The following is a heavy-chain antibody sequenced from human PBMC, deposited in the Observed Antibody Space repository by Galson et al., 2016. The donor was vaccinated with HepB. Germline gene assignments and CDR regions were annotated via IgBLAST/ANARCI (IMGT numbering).Heavy chain of an antibody. J-gene: IGHJ6*04. V-gene: IGHV3-23*01. Sequence: SLRLSCAASGFTFSSYPMVWVRQAPGKRPEAVSGISDNADRTYYIDSVKGRFTMSRDNANNMLYLQIDNLRVDDTAVYYCAKVLSVTRHYWYGMHVWGKETTVTVSS. CDR2: ISDNADRT. CDR3: AKVLSVTRHYWYGMHV. CDR1: GFTFSSYP. D-gene: IGHD4-17*01.